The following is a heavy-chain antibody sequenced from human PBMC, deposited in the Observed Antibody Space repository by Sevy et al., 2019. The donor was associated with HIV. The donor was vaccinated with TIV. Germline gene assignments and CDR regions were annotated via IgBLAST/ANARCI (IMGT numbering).Heavy chain of an antibody. Sequence: SETLSLTCAVSGYSISSGYYWGWIRQPPGKGLEWIGSIYHSGSTYYNPSLKSRVTISVDTSKNQFSLKLSSVTAADTAVYYCARTLYYYGSGSYYNLIGWFDPWGQGTLVTVSS. J-gene: IGHJ5*02. CDR2: IYHSGST. D-gene: IGHD3-10*01. CDR1: GYSISSGYY. V-gene: IGHV4-38-2*01. CDR3: ARTLYYYGSGSYYNLIGWFDP.